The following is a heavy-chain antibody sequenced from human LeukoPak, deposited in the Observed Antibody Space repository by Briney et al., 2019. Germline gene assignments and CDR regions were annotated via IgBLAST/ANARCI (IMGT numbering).Heavy chain of an antibody. Sequence: PSETLSLTCAVYGGSFSGYYWSWIRQPPGKGLEWIGEINHSGSTNYNPSLKSRVTMSVDTSKNQFSLKLSSVTAADTAVYYCATVVATYYYYYGMDVWGQGTTVTVSS. CDR3: ATVVATYYYYYGMDV. D-gene: IGHD2-2*01. V-gene: IGHV4-34*01. CDR2: INHSGST. CDR1: GGSFSGYY. J-gene: IGHJ6*02.